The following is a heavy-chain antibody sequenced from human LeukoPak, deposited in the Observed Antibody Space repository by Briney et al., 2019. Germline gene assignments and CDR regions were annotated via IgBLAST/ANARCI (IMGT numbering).Heavy chain of an antibody. Sequence: PSETLSLTCAVSGDSIASTIHSWAWIRQPPGKGLEWIGSMYYSGSTYYNPSIKSRVTMSLDTSENQLSLKLSSVTAADTAVYYCARDRSSSSFDPWGQGTLVTVSS. D-gene: IGHD6-6*01. CDR2: MYYSGST. CDR1: GDSIASTIHS. V-gene: IGHV4-39*07. CDR3: ARDRSSSSFDP. J-gene: IGHJ5*02.